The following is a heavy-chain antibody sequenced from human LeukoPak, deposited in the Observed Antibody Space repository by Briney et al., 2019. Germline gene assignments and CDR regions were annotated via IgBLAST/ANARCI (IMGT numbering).Heavy chain of an antibody. CDR1: GFTVSTNY. Sequence: GSLRLSCAASGFTVSTNYMSWVRQAPGKGLEWVGRIKSKTDGGTTDYAAPVKGRFTISRDDSKNTLYLQMNSLKTEDTAVYYCTTDQWLGLDDYWGQGTLVTASS. D-gene: IGHD6-19*01. CDR2: IKSKTDGGTT. V-gene: IGHV3-15*01. J-gene: IGHJ4*02. CDR3: TTDQWLGLDDY.